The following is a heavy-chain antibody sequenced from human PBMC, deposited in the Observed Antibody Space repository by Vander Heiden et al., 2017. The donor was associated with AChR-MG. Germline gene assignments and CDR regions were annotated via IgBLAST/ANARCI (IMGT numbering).Heavy chain of an antibody. V-gene: IGHV3-9*01. CDR1: GFTFDDET. CDR2: ISWNSGSI. CDR3: AKDLNLVGSFYFDY. Sequence: EVQLVASGGGLVQPGRSLRLSCAASGFTFDDETMHWVRQAPGKGLEWVSGISWNSGSIGDADSVTGRFTISRDNAKNSLYLQMNSLRAEDTALYYCAKDLNLVGSFYFDYWGQGTLVTVSA. D-gene: IGHD2-8*02. J-gene: IGHJ4*02.